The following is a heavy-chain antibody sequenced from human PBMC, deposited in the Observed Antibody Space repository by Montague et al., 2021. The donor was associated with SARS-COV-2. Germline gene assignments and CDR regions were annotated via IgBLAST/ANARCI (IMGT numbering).Heavy chain of an antibody. V-gene: IGHV4-34*01. CDR2: INHSGST. Sequence: SETLSLTCTVYGGSFSDYYWSWIRQPPGKGLEWLGEINHSGSTNYNPSLKSRVTISVDTSKNQFSLKAISVTAADTAVYYCARGGRQGNYNTWGQGTLVTVSS. CDR1: GGSFSDYY. D-gene: IGHD1-7*01. CDR3: ARGGRQGNYNT. J-gene: IGHJ5*02.